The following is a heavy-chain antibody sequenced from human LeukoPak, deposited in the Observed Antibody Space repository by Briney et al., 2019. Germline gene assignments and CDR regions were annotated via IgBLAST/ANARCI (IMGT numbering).Heavy chain of an antibody. D-gene: IGHD3-10*01. CDR3: AGRRGYFEY. CDR2: INHSGST. CDR1: GGSFSGYY. J-gene: IGHJ4*02. Sequence: SETLSLTCAVYGGSFSGYYWSWIRQPPGKGLEWIGEINHSGSTNYNPSLKSRVTISVDTSKNQFSLKLSSVTAADTAVYYCAGRRGYFEYWGQGTLVTVSS. V-gene: IGHV4-34*01.